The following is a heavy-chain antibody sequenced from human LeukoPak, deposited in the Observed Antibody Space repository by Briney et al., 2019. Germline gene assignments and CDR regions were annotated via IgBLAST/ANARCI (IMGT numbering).Heavy chain of an antibody. CDR2: INPNSGGT. J-gene: IGHJ2*01. D-gene: IGHD3-22*01. CDR3: ARGRNYDSSGYYYQGYWYFDL. Sequence: ASVKVSCKASGYTFTGYYMHWVRQAPGQGLEWMGWINPNSGGTNYAQKFQGRVTMTRDTSISTAYMELSRLRSDDTAVYYCARGRNYDSSGYYYQGYWYFDLWGRGTLVTVSS. CDR1: GYTFTGYY. V-gene: IGHV1-2*02.